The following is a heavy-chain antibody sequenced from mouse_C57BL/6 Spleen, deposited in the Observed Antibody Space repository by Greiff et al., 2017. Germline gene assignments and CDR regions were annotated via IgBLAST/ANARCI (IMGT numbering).Heavy chain of an antibody. CDR2: IYPGSGST. D-gene: IGHD1-1*01. CDR1: GYTFTSYW. Sequence: VQLQQPGAELVKPGASVKMSCKASGYTFTSYWITWVRQRPGQGLEWIGDIYPGSGSTNYHETFKSKATLTVDTSSSTAYMQLSSLTSEDSAVYYCARGATVVAYYFDYWGQGTTLTVSS. J-gene: IGHJ2*01. V-gene: IGHV1-55*01. CDR3: ARGATVVAYYFDY.